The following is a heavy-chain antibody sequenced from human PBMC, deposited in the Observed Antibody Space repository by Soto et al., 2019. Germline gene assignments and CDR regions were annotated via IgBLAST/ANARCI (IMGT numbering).Heavy chain of an antibody. CDR1: GGSITSGGYD. D-gene: IGHD1-26*01. J-gene: IGHJ6*02. V-gene: IGHV4-31*03. Sequence: QVQLQETGPGLVKPSQTLSLTCTVSGGSITSGGYDWSWIRQHPGKGLEWIGYLYYSGSTYYNPSVQRRVTISVDTSKNQFTLQLSSLTAADTAVYYCASGTEVSPSLDVWGQGTTVTVSS. CDR2: LYYSGST. CDR3: ASGTEVSPSLDV.